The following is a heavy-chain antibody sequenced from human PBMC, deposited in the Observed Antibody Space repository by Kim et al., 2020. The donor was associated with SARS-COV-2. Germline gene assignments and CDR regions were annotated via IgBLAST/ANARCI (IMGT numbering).Heavy chain of an antibody. CDR1: GGSLYDSASY. CDR3: AKQGLRRRWLKLDE. V-gene: IGHV4-39*01. D-gene: IGHD6-19*01. Sequence: SETLSLTCTVSGGSLYDSASYWGWIRQPPGKGLEWIGNVFHDETTYYNPSLKSRVTISVDRSRNYLSLRLTSMTAADAGVYYCAKQGLRRRWLKLDEWGRGTRVSVSS. J-gene: IGHJ4*01. CDR2: VFHDETT.